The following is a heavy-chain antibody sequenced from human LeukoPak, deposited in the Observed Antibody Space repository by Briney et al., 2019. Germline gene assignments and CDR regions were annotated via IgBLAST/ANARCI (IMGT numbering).Heavy chain of an antibody. J-gene: IGHJ4*02. D-gene: IGHD6-13*01. V-gene: IGHV3-21*04. CDR2: ISSSSDYI. CDR1: GFIFSSYS. Sequence: GGSLRLSCAASGFIFSSYSMNWVRQAPGKGLEWVSSISSSSDYIYYADSVKGRFTISRDNSKNTLFLQMDSLRAEDTAVYYCARGGSSSHFDYWGQGTLVTVSS. CDR3: ARGGSSSHFDY.